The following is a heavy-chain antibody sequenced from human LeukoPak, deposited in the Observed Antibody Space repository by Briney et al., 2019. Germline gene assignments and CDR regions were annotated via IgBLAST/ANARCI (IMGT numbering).Heavy chain of an antibody. Sequence: GGSLRLPCAASGFTFSNYWMHWVRQDPGKGLVWVSFINPDGSTTNYADSVKGRFTISRDNAKNALYLQMNSLRAEDTAVYYCAKDLHYGSADYWGQGTLVTVSS. CDR3: AKDLHYGSADY. CDR1: GFTFSNYW. J-gene: IGHJ4*02. D-gene: IGHD3-10*01. CDR2: INPDGSTT. V-gene: IGHV3-74*01.